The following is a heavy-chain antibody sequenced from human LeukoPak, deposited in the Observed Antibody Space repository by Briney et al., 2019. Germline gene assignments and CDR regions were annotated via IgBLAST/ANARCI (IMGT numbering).Heavy chain of an antibody. CDR3: AKDAVYYGSGTYYFDY. D-gene: IGHD3-10*01. CDR1: GFTFSSYA. Sequence: PGGSLRLSCAASGFTFSSYAMSWVRQAPGKGLEWVSAISGSGGSTYYADSVKGRFTISRDNSKNTLYLQMNSLRAEDTAVYYCAKDAVYYGSGTYYFDYWGQGTLVTVSS. CDR2: ISGSGGST. V-gene: IGHV3-23*01. J-gene: IGHJ4*02.